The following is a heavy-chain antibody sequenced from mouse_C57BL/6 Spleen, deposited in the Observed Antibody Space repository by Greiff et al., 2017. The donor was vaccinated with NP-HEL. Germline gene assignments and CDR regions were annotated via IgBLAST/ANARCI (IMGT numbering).Heavy chain of an antibody. J-gene: IGHJ1*03. CDR3: AREGLLDSNYWYFDV. V-gene: IGHV1-59*01. D-gene: IGHD2-5*01. CDR2: IDPSDSYT. Sequence: QVQLQQPGAELVRPGTSVKLSCKASGYTFTSYWMHWVKQRPGQGLEWIGVIDPSDSYTNYNQKFKGKATLTVDTSSSTAYMQLSSLTSEDSAVYYCAREGLLDSNYWYFDVWGTGTTVTVSS. CDR1: GYTFTSYW.